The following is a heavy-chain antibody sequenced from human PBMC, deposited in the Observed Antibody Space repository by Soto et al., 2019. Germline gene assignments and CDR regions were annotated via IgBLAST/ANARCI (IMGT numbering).Heavy chain of an antibody. Sequence: QVQLQELGPGLVKPSQTLSLTCTVSGASVNSGGYYWSWIRQLPGKGLEWIGYIYFSGSTYYNPSLESRITISLDTSQNQFSLKLSSVTAADTAVYYCASGNAWEALLAYWGQGTLVTVSS. CDR2: IYFSGST. J-gene: IGHJ4*02. D-gene: IGHD1-26*01. V-gene: IGHV4-31*03. CDR1: GASVNSGGYY. CDR3: ASGNAWEALLAY.